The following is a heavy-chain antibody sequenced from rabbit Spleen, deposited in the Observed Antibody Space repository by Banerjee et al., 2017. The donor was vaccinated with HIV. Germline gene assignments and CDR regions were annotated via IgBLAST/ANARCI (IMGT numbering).Heavy chain of an antibody. Sequence: QEQLEESGGGLVKPGGTLTLTCTASGVSFSDNQYMCWVRQAPGKGLEWIACIEVGSSAFPYFASWAKGRFTISKTSSTTVTLQMTSLTAADTATYFCARDSGSSFSSYGMDLWGQGTLVTVS. CDR2: IEVGSSAFP. CDR3: ARDSGSSFSSYGMDL. J-gene: IGHJ6*01. V-gene: IGHV1S45*01. CDR1: GVSFSDNQY. D-gene: IGHD8-1*01.